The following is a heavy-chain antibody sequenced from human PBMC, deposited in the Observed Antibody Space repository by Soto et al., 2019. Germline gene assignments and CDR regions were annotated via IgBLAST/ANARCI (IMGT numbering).Heavy chain of an antibody. Sequence: QVQLQQWGAGLLKPSETLSLTCAVYGRSFSGYFCYWIRQPPGKGLEWIGEINPSGSINYNPSLRSLVTISVDTSKNQCSLSLSSVAAADTAVYYCATSVGATTEIRGSPRDSWGQGTLVTVSS. CDR2: INPSGSI. CDR3: ATSVGATTEIRGSPRDS. CDR1: GRSFSGYF. V-gene: IGHV4-34*02. D-gene: IGHD1-1*01. J-gene: IGHJ4*02.